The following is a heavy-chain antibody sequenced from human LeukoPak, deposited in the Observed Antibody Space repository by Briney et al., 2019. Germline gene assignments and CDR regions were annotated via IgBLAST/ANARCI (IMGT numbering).Heavy chain of an antibody. V-gene: IGHV3-7*01. CDR2: IKEDGGEE. Sequence: GGSLRLSCAASGFTFSSYWMTWVRQAPGKGLVCVANIKEDGGEEYYVDSVKGRFSISRDNAKNSLHLRMNSLRAEDTAVYYCARDWLAGNPYHAFDLWGKGTMVTVSS. J-gene: IGHJ3*01. D-gene: IGHD3-22*01. CDR3: ARDWLAGNPYHAFDL. CDR1: GFTFSSYW.